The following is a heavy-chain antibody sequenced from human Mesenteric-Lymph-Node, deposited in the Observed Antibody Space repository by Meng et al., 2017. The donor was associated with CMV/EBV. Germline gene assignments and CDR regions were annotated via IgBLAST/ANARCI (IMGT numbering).Heavy chain of an antibody. CDR2: IRFDGRI. CDR1: GFPFSRNG. Sequence: GESLKISCAASGFPFSRNGMHWVRQAPGKGLEWLGFIRFDGRIFHADSMKGRFTISRDTSRNTLYLQMDSLRPEDTAVYYCAKDGGLPGNIVFAFDVWGRGTLVTVSS. V-gene: IGHV3-30*02. D-gene: IGHD2-21*02. J-gene: IGHJ3*01. CDR3: AKDGGLPGNIVFAFDV.